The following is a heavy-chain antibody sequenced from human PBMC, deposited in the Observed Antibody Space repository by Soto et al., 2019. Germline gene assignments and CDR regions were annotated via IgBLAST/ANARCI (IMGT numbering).Heavy chain of an antibody. V-gene: IGHV3-33*01. CDR3: ARGLWGMDV. CDR1: GFTFSSYG. D-gene: IGHD2-21*01. J-gene: IGHJ6*02. Sequence: PGGSLRLSCAASGFTFSSYGMHWVRQTPGKGLEWVAVIWYDGNNKYYADSVKGRFTISRDNSKNTLYLQMNSLRAEDTAVYYCARGLWGMDVWGQGTTVTVSS. CDR2: IWYDGNNK.